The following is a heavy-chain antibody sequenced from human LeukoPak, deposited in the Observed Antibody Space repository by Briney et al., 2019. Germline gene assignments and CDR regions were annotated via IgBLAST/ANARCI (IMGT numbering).Heavy chain of an antibody. V-gene: IGHV3-7*01. CDR2: IKHDGSGK. D-gene: IGHD2-15*01. CDR3: ALGYCSGGSCLPYYYYGMDV. Sequence: GGSLRLSCAASGFTFSSYWMSWVRQAPGQGLEWVANIKHDGSGKYYVDSVKGRFTISRDNAKNSLYLQMNSLRAEDTAVYYCALGYCSGGSCLPYYYYGMDVWGQGTTVTVSS. CDR1: GFTFSSYW. J-gene: IGHJ6*02.